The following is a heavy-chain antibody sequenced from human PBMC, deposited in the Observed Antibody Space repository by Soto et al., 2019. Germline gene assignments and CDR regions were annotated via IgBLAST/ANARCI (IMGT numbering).Heavy chain of an antibody. D-gene: IGHD3-3*01. Sequence: PGESLKISCEGSGYRFGHYWIDWVRQVPGKGLEWMGEIDTSDSFTTSTPSFQRRVTISIDKSINTAFLRWTGLKSSDTAMYYCGILDFTFGSVDVFDCLGQGT. CDR1: GYRFGHYW. V-gene: IGHV5-10-1*04. J-gene: IGHJ4*03. CDR2: IDTSDSFT. CDR3: GILDFTFGSVDVFDC.